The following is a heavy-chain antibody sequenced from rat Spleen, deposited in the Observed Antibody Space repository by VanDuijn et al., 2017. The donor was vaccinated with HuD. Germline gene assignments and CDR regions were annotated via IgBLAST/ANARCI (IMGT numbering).Heavy chain of an antibody. CDR3: TTDRPGALMEA. V-gene: IGHV3-3*01. Sequence: EVQLQESGPGLLKPSQSLSLTCSVTGYSITRSYRWNWIRKFPGNKLEWMGYINSAGSTNYNPSLKSRISITRDTSKNQFFLQVNSVTTEDTATYYCTTDRPGALMEAWGQGASVTVSS. J-gene: IGHJ4*01. CDR1: GYSITRSYR. D-gene: IGHD1-10*01. CDR2: INSAGST.